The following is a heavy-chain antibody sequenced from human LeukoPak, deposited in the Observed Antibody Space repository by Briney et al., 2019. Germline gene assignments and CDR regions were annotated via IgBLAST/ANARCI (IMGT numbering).Heavy chain of an antibody. D-gene: IGHD5-24*01. Sequence: SETLSLTCAVYGGSFSGYYWSWIRQPPGKGLEWIGEINHSGSTNYNPSLKSRVTISVDTSKNQFSLKLSSVTAADTAVYYCARAVRWLQFDYWGQGTLVTVSS. CDR1: GGSFSGYY. CDR3: ARAVRWLQFDY. V-gene: IGHV4-34*01. J-gene: IGHJ4*02. CDR2: INHSGST.